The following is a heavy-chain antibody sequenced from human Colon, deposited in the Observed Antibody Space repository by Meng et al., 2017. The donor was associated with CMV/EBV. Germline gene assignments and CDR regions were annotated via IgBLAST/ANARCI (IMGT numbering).Heavy chain of an antibody. V-gene: IGHV1-2*02. CDR3: VRESQSGSYIYLQH. Sequence: QGALGQSGAEVKKPGASVKVSCHSFGYTVSDYHIHWVRQAPGQGLEWMGWINSNSGATDYAQKFQGRVTMTTDTSTSTAYMELRSLRSDDTAVYYCVRESQSGSYIYLQHRGQGTLVTVSS. J-gene: IGHJ1*01. CDR2: INSNSGAT. D-gene: IGHD1-26*01. CDR1: GYTVSDYH.